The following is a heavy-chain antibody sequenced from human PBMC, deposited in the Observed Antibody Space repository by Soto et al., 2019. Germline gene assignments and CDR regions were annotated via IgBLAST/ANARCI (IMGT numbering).Heavy chain of an antibody. CDR1: GGSISSGSYY. CDR2: IYYSGST. V-gene: IGHV4-31*03. D-gene: IGHD3-3*01. CDR3: ARDNTPHLTIFGVVSWFDP. J-gene: IGHJ5*02. Sequence: SETLSLTCTVSGGSISSGSYYWSWIRQHPGKGLEWIGYIYYSGSTYYNPSLKSRVTISVDTSKNQFSLKLSSVTAADTAVYYCARDNTPHLTIFGVVSWFDPWGQGTLVTFSS.